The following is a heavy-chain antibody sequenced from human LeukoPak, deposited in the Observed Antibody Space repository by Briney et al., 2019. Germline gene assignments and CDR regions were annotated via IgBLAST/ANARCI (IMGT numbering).Heavy chain of an antibody. D-gene: IGHD6-19*01. Sequence: PSETLSLTCAVYGGSFRGYYWTWIRQPPGKGLEWIGEINHSGSSNYSPSLKSRVTISVDTSKNQFSLKLSSVTAADTAVYYCARRNPSSGWPFDYWGQGTLVTVSS. J-gene: IGHJ4*02. CDR1: GGSFRGYY. CDR2: INHSGSS. V-gene: IGHV4-34*01. CDR3: ARRNPSSGWPFDY.